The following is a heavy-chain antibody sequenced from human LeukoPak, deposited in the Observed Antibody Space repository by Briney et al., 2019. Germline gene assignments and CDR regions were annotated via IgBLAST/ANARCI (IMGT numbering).Heavy chain of an antibody. CDR2: IYTSGST. CDR1: GGSISSGSYY. V-gene: IGHV4-61*02. J-gene: IGHJ4*02. CDR3: ARGLWFGELLSAFDY. D-gene: IGHD3-10*01. Sequence: SETLSLTCTVSGGSISSGSYYWSWIRQPAGKGLEWIGRIYTSGSTNYNPSLKSRVTISVDTSKSQFSLKLSSVTAADTAVYYCARGLWFGELLSAFDYWGQGTLVTVSS.